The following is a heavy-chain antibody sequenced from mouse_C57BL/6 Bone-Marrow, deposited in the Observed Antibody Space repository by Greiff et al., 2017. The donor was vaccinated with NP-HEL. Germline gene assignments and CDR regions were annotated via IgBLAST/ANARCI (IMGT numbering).Heavy chain of an antibody. V-gene: IGHV3-6*01. D-gene: IGHD2-5*01. CDR1: GYSITSGYY. CDR2: ISYDGSN. Sequence: DVQLQESGAGGVKPSQSLSLTCSVTGYSITSGYYWNWIRQFPGNKLEWMGYISYDGSNNYNPSLKNRISITRDTSKNQFFLKLNSVTTEDTATYYCARSRSNCPFAYWGQGTLVTVSA. J-gene: IGHJ3*01. CDR3: ARSRSNCPFAY.